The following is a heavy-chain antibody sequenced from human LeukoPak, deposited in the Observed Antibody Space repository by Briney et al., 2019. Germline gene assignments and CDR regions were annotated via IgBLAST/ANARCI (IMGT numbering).Heavy chain of an antibody. CDR1: GFTFSSYW. CDR2: INHNGNVN. CDR3: MTNCGGDC. Sequence: GGSLRLSCAASGFTFSSYWMNWARQAPGKGLEWVASINHNGNVNYYVDSVKGRFTISRDNAKNLLYLQMNSLKAEDTAVYYCMTNCGGDCWGQGTLVTVSS. J-gene: IGHJ4*02. D-gene: IGHD2-8*01. V-gene: IGHV3-7*01.